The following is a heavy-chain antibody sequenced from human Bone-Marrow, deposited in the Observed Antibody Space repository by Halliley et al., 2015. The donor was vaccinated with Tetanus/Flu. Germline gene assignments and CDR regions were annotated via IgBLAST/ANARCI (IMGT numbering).Heavy chain of an antibody. CDR2: ISATDGNT. D-gene: IGHD3-3*01. CDR3: ARVTIFGVASDFDY. CDR1: GYSFTYHG. J-gene: IGHJ4*02. Sequence: QLVQSGAEVKKPGASVKVSCKASGYSFTYHGINWVRQAPGQGLEWMGWISATDGNTHYAHNVQGRVTLTTDSSTSTAYMELRSLRSDDTAVYYCARVTIFGVASDFDYWGQGTLVTVSS. V-gene: IGHV1-18*04.